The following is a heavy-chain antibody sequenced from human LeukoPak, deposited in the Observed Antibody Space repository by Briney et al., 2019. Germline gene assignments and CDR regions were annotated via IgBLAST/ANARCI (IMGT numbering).Heavy chain of an antibody. CDR2: INHSGST. CDR3: ARGLKRGYSGSYIDY. D-gene: IGHD5-12*01. Sequence: PSETLSLTCAVYGGSFSGYYWSWIRQPPGKGLEWIGEINHSGSTNYNPPLKSRVTISVDTSKNQFSLKLSSVTAADTAVYYCARGLKRGYSGSYIDYWGQGTLVTVSS. V-gene: IGHV4-34*01. J-gene: IGHJ4*02. CDR1: GGSFSGYY.